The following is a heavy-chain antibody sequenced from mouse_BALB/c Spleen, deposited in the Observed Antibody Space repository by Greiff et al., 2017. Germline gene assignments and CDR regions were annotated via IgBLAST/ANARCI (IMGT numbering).Heavy chain of an antibody. D-gene: IGHD2-3*01. CDR1: GFTFSSYA. Sequence: EVKLVESGGGLVKPGGSLKLSCAASGFTFSSYAMSWVRQTPETRLEWVASISSGGSTYYPDSVKGRFTISRDNPKNALFLQMTSLRSEDTAMYYCARDDGYSYYYAMDNWGQGTSVTVST. CDR2: ISSGGST. V-gene: IGHV5-6-5*01. J-gene: IGHJ4*01. CDR3: ARDDGYSYYYAMDN.